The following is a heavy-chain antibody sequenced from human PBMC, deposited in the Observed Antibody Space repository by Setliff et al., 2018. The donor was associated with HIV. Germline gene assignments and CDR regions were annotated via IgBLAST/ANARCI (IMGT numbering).Heavy chain of an antibody. V-gene: IGHV3-33*03. CDR3: APGVDSSGYNWFDP. J-gene: IGHJ5*02. D-gene: IGHD3-22*01. Sequence: PGGSLRLSCAASGFTFSGYGMHWVRQAPGKGLDWVAFISYDGSNKYYADSVKGRFTISRDNAKNSLYLQMNSLRAEDTALYYCAPGVDSSGYNWFDPWGQGTLVTVSS. CDR1: GFTFSGYG. CDR2: ISYDGSNK.